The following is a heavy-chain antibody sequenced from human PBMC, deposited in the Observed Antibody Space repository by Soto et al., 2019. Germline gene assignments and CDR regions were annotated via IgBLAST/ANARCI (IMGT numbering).Heavy chain of an antibody. V-gene: IGHV1-18*01. J-gene: IGHJ6*02. CDR2: ISGYNGNT. CDR3: ARDPGFGFGYSYAFATDV. CDR1: GYTFSNYG. Sequence: SVKGSCKASGYTFSNYGISWVRQGPGQGLEWMGWISGYNGNTHYEEKVQDRIKMTTDTSTSTTYLELRSLRSDDTAVYFCARDPGFGFGYSYAFATDVRG. D-gene: IGHD5-18*01.